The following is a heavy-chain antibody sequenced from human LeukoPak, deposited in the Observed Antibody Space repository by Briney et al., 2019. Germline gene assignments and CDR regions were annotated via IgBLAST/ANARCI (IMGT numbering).Heavy chain of an antibody. CDR1: GGSISSYY. J-gene: IGHJ5*02. CDR3: ARDPLGQNWFDP. D-gene: IGHD3-16*01. V-gene: IGHV4-59*01. Sequence: NSSETLSLTCTVSGGSISSYYWSWIRQPPGKGLEWIGYIYYSGSTNYNPSLKSRVTISVDTSKNQFSLKLSSVTAADTAVYYCARDPLGQNWFDPWGQGTLVTVSS. CDR2: IYYSGST.